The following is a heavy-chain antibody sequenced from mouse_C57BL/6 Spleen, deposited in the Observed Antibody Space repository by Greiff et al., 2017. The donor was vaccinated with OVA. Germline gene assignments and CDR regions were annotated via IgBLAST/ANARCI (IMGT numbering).Heavy chain of an antibody. CDR2: IYPGDGDT. CDR1: GYAFSSYW. J-gene: IGHJ1*03. CDR3: ARSDYYGSGSYFDV. D-gene: IGHD1-1*01. Sequence: VQLQESGAELVKPGASVKISCKASGYAFSSYWMNWVKQRPGKGLEWIGQIYPGDGDTNYNVKFKGKATLTADKSSSTAYMHLSSLTSEDSAVYVCARSDYYGSGSYFDVWGTGTTVTVSS. V-gene: IGHV1-80*01.